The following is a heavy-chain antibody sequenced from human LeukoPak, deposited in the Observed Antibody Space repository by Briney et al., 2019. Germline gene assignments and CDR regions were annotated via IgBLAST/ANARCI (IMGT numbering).Heavy chain of an antibody. CDR2: IYYSGST. CDR1: GGSISSSSYY. Sequence: SETLSLTCTVSGGSISSSSYYWGWIRQPPGKGLEWIGSIYYSGSTYYNPSLKSRVTISVDTSKNQFSLKLSSVTAADTAVYYCARRLYAIDPNWFDPWGQGTLVTVSS. V-gene: IGHV4-39*01. CDR3: ARRLYAIDPNWFDP. D-gene: IGHD2-8*01. J-gene: IGHJ5*02.